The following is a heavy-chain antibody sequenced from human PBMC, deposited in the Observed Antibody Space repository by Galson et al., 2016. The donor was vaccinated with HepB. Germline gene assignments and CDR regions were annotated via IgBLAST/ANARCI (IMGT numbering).Heavy chain of an antibody. Sequence: SVKVSCKASGYSFTKSAMHWVRQAPRQRPEWMAWITVVNGNTRYSQEFQDRVTITSDTSASVVYMELTSLKSEDTAVYYCARDHAYAWGQVGHWGQGTVASVSS. CDR2: ITVVNGNT. CDR1: GYSFTKSA. V-gene: IGHV1-3*01. J-gene: IGHJ4*02. CDR3: ARDHAYAWGQVGH. D-gene: IGHD3-16*01.